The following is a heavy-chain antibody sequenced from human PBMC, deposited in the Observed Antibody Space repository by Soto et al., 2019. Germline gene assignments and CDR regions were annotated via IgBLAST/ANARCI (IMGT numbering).Heavy chain of an antibody. Sequence: VQLEESGGGLVQPGGSLRLSCAASGFTVNSNNMVWVRQVPGRGLDWVAVVYSGGSTYYGDSVKGRFTISRDIAKNTMYLQMNNLRREDTAVYYCAKTSKLWREFAPWGQGTLVTVSS. D-gene: IGHD2-21*01. V-gene: IGHV3-53*04. J-gene: IGHJ5*02. CDR2: VYSGGST. CDR3: AKTSKLWREFAP. CDR1: GFTVNSNN.